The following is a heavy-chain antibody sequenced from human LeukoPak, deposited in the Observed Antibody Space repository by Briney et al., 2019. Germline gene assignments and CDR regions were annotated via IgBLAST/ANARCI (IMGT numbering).Heavy chain of an antibody. D-gene: IGHD6-19*01. J-gene: IGHJ4*02. Sequence: GGSLRLSCAASGFTFSSYAMSWVRQAPGKGLEWVSAISGSGGSTYYADSVKGRFTISRDNSKNTLYLQMNSLRAEDTAVYYCAKKDKQWPAKIRIRVLVYFDYWGQGTLVTVSS. V-gene: IGHV3-23*01. CDR1: GFTFSSYA. CDR3: AKKDKQWPAKIRIRVLVYFDY. CDR2: ISGSGGST.